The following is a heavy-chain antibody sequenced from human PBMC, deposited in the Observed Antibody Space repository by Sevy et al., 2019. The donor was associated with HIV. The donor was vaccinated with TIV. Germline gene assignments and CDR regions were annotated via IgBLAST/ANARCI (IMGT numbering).Heavy chain of an antibody. CDR1: GYSFTSYW. J-gene: IGHJ4*02. Sequence: GESLKISCKGSGYSFTSYWIGWVRQMPGKGLEWMGIIYPGDSHTRYSQSFQGQVTISADKSISTAYLQWSSLKASDTAMYFCARGTTVTRIDYWGQGTLVTVSS. V-gene: IGHV5-51*01. CDR3: ARGTTVTRIDY. D-gene: IGHD4-17*01. CDR2: IYPGDSHT.